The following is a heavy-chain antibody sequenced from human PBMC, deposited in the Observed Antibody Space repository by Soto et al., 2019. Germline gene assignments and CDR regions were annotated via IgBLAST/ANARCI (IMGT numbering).Heavy chain of an antibody. Sequence: GGSLRLSCAASGFTFTSFAVSWVRQAPGKGLEWVSYITDSSDTVHYADSVRGRFTISRDNAESSLYLQMNSLRDEDTAVYFCARDFGHGYYLDYWGRGTLVTV. CDR1: GFTFTSFA. J-gene: IGHJ4*02. V-gene: IGHV3-48*02. CDR3: ARDFGHGYYLDY. CDR2: ITDSSDTV. D-gene: IGHD3-3*01.